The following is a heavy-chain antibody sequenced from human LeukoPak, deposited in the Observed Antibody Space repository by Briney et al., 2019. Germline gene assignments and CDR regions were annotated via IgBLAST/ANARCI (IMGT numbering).Heavy chain of an antibody. V-gene: IGHV4-4*02. D-gene: IGHD3-10*01. CDR1: GGSISSSNW. CDR2: IYHSGST. Sequence: SETLSLTCAVSGGSISSSNWWSWVRQPPGKGLEWIGEIYHSGSTNYNPSLKSRVTISVDKSKNQFSLKLSSVTAADTAVYYCARGIYGSGSYYPYWGQGTLVTVSS. CDR3: ARGIYGSGSYYPY. J-gene: IGHJ4*02.